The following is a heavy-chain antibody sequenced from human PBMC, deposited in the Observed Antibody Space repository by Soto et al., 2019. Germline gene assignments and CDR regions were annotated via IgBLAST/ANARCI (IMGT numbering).Heavy chain of an antibody. CDR1: GGTFSSYA. CDR2: IIPIFGTA. J-gene: IGHJ5*02. CDR3: ARDETRYCSGGSCYSGIWFDP. D-gene: IGHD2-15*01. V-gene: IGHV1-69*13. Sequence: SVKVSCKASGGTFSSYAISWVRQAPGQGLEWMGGIIPIFGTANYAQKFQGRVTITADESTSTAYMELSSLRSEDTAVYYCARDETRYCSGGSCYSGIWFDPWGQGTLVTVSS.